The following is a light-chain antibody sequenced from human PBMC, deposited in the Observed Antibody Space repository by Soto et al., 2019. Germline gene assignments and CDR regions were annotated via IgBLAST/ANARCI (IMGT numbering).Light chain of an antibody. J-gene: IGKJ4*01. CDR3: QQYYSYPRT. V-gene: IGKV1-8*01. CDR2: AAS. Sequence: IRMTQSPSSLSASTGDRVTITCRASQGINTDLAWYQQKPVKAPKFLIYAASTLQRGVPSRFSGSGSGTDFTLSITYLHSEDFATYYCQQYYSYPRTFGGGTKVEIK. CDR1: QGINTD.